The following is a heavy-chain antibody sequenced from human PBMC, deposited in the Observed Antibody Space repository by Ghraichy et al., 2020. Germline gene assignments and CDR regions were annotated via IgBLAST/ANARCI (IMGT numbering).Heavy chain of an antibody. CDR3: TTLSTTMTHGGDF. CDR1: GFSFRDAW. V-gene: IGHV3-15*01. CDR2: IKNRNYGGTT. D-gene: IGHD4-17*01. Sequence: GGSLRLSCEVSGFSFRDAWMSWVRQAPGKGLEWVARIKNRNYGGTTDYVAPVKGRFTISRDDSKNMLFLQMNSLQINDTAIYYCTTLSTTMTHGGDFWGRGTRVTVSP. J-gene: IGHJ1*01.